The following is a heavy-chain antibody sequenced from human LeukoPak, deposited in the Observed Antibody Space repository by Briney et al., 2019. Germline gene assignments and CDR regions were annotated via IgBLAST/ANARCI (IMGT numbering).Heavy chain of an antibody. Sequence: PSETLSLTCTVSGGSISGGGYYWSWIRQHPGKGLEWIGYIYYSGSTYYNPSLKSRVTISVDTSKNQFSLKLSSVTAADTAVYYCARATCMSSAFDIWGQGTMVTVSS. CDR3: ARATCMSSAFDI. CDR2: IYYSGST. J-gene: IGHJ3*02. D-gene: IGHD6-6*01. CDR1: GGSISGGGYY. V-gene: IGHV4-31*03.